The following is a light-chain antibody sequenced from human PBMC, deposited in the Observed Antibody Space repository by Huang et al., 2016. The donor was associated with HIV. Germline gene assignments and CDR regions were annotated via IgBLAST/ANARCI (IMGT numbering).Light chain of an antibody. J-gene: IGKJ1*01. CDR2: ETS. CDR1: QGIGNS. CDR3: QQYHSLPWT. V-gene: IGKV1-NL1*01. Sequence: DIQMTQSPSSLSASVGDRVTITCRASQGIGNSLAWYQQKPEKAPRLLLYETSTLESGGPSIFSGSGSGTNYTLTINTLQPEDIASYYCQQYHSLPWTFGQGTKVEIK.